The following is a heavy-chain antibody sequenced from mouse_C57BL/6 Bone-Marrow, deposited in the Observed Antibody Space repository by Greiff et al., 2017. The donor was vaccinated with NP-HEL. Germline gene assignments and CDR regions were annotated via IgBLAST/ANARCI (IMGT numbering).Heavy chain of an antibody. CDR1: GYTFTSYW. V-gene: IGHV1-52*01. Sequence: QVQLKQPGAELVRPGSSVKLSCKASGYTFTSYWMHWVKQRPIQGLEWIGNIDPSDSETHYNQKFKDKATLTVDKSSSTAYMQLSSLTSEDSAVYYCASGTYYDYAMDYWGQGTSVTVSS. J-gene: IGHJ4*01. D-gene: IGHD1-1*02. CDR3: ASGTYYDYAMDY. CDR2: IDPSDSET.